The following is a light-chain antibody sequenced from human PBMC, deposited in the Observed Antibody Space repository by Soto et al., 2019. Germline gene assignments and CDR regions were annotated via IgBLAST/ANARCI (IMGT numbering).Light chain of an antibody. CDR2: YDS. Sequence: SYELTQPPSVSVAPGKTARITCGGNNIGSKSVHWYQQKPGQAPVLVIYYDSYRPSGIPERFSGSNSRNTATLTISRVEAGDEADYYCQVWDSSSDHVVFGGGTKLTVL. CDR3: QVWDSSSDHVV. J-gene: IGLJ2*01. V-gene: IGLV3-21*04. CDR1: NIGSKS.